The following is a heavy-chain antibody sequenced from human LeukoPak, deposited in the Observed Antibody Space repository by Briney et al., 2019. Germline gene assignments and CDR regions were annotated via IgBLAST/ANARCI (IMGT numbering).Heavy chain of an antibody. CDR2: IYYSGST. Sequence: SETLSLTCAVSGGSISSASNYWGWLRQPPGTGLEWIGTIYYSGSTYYNPSLKSRVTISIDTSKNQFSLRLSSVTAADTAVFYCARSTDGTTSSGWYVDCWGQGTLVTVSS. D-gene: IGHD6-19*01. CDR1: GGSISSASNY. CDR3: ARSTDGTTSSGWYVDC. J-gene: IGHJ4*02. V-gene: IGHV4-39*01.